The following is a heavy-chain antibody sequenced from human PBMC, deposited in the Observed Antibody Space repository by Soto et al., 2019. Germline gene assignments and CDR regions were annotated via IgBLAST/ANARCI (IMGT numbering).Heavy chain of an antibody. CDR1: GGSFSGYY. CDR2: INHSGST. Sequence: QVQLQQWGAGLLKPSETLSLTCAVYGGSFSGYYWSWIRQPPGKGLEWIGEINHSGSTNYNPSLKSRVTISVDTSKNQFSLKLSSVTAADTAVYYCARGRNSSRWNYGMDVWGHGTTVTVSS. J-gene: IGHJ6*02. D-gene: IGHD6-13*01. CDR3: ARGRNSSRWNYGMDV. V-gene: IGHV4-34*01.